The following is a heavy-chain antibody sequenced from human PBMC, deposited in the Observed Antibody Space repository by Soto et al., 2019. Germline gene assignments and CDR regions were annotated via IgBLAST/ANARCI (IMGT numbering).Heavy chain of an antibody. J-gene: IGHJ5*02. CDR2: ISSNGGST. Sequence: PVGSLRLSCAASGFTFSSYAMHWVRQAPGKGLEYVSAISSNGGSTYYANSVKGRFTISRDNSKNTLYLQMGSLRAEDMAVYYCARDGYDILTGLGGWFDPWGQGTLVTVSS. CDR3: ARDGYDILTGLGGWFDP. V-gene: IGHV3-64*01. D-gene: IGHD3-9*01. CDR1: GFTFSSYA.